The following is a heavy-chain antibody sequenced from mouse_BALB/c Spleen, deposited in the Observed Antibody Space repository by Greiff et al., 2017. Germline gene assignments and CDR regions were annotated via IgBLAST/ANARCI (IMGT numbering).Heavy chain of an antibody. J-gene: IGHJ3*01. CDR2: ISDGGSYT. D-gene: IGHD1-1*01. CDR3: ARGEAKYGSSYPLAY. Sequence: EVHLVESGGGLVKPGGSLKLSCAASGFTFSDYYMYWVRQTPEKRLEWVATISDGGSYTYYPDSVKGRFTISRDNAKNNLYLQMSSLKSEDTAMYYCARGEAKYGSSYPLAYWGQGTLVTVSA. CDR1: GFTFSDYY. V-gene: IGHV5-4*02.